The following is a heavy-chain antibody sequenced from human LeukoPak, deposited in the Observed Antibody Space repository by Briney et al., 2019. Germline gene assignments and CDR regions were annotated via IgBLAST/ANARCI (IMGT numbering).Heavy chain of an antibody. CDR1: GFTVSSNY. Sequence: GGSLRLSCAASGFTVSSNYMNWVRQAPGKGLEWVSVIYTGGGTYYADSVKGRFTISRDNSKNTLYLQMNSLRAEDTAVYYCARPRGNVEMAAIPFDYWGQGTLVTVSS. CDR3: ARPRGNVEMAAIPFDY. CDR2: IYTGGGT. V-gene: IGHV3-66*04. J-gene: IGHJ4*02. D-gene: IGHD5-24*01.